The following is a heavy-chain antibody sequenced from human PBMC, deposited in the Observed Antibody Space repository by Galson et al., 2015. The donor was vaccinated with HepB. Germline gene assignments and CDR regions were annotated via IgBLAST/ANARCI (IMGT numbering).Heavy chain of an antibody. CDR2: IRSKASNCAT. J-gene: IGHJ4*02. Sequence: SLRLSCAASGFTFSGSAIHWVRQTSGKGLEWVGRIRSKASNCATAYTASLKGRFTISRDDSKNTAYLHMRSLRTEDTAVYYFTRLADLSGYSSSWGQGTPVTVSS. CDR3: TRLADLSGYSSS. CDR1: GFTFSGSA. D-gene: IGHD6-13*01. V-gene: IGHV3-73*01.